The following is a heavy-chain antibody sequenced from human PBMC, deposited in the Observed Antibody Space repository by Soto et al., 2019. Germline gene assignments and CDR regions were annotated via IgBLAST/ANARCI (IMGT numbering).Heavy chain of an antibody. CDR3: ARDRATYYYDSSGYPRLDY. D-gene: IGHD3-22*01. V-gene: IGHV1-69*13. Sequence: ASVKVSCKASGGTFSSYAISWVRQAPGQGLEWMGGIIPIFGTANYAQKFQGRVTITADESTSTAYMELSSLRSEDTAVYYCARDRATYYYDSSGYPRLDYWGQGTLVTVSS. CDR2: IIPIFGTA. J-gene: IGHJ4*02. CDR1: GGTFSSYA.